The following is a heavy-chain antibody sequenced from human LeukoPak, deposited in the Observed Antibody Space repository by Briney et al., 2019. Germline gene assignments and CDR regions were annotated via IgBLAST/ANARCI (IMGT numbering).Heavy chain of an antibody. CDR1: GYTFINYA. D-gene: IGHD6-13*01. Sequence: ASVNVSCKASGYTFINYAINWGRQASGQRPEWIGWINAGNGNTKYSQKFQGRVTITRDTSASTAYMELSSLTSEDTGIYYCARGPRAAADDYWGQGTLVTVSS. V-gene: IGHV1-3*01. CDR2: INAGNGNT. CDR3: ARGPRAAADDY. J-gene: IGHJ4*02.